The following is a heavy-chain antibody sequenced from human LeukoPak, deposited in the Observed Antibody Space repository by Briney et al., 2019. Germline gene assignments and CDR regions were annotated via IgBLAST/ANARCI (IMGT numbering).Heavy chain of an antibody. D-gene: IGHD3-9*01. CDR3: ARDGSGPRYFDWLLKDDYGDYGGY. Sequence: ASVKVSCKASGYTFTSYGISWVRQAPGQGLEWMGWISAYNGNTNYAQKLQGRVTMTTDTSTSTAYMELRSLRSDDTAVYYCARDGSGPRYFDWLLKDDYGDYGGYWGQGTLVTVSS. J-gene: IGHJ4*02. CDR1: GYTFTSYG. CDR2: ISAYNGNT. V-gene: IGHV1-18*01.